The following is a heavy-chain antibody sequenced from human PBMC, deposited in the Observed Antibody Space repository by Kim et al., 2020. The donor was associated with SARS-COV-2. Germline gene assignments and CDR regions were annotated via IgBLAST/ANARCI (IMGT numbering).Heavy chain of an antibody. CDR3: ARTRPGHVDTAPYWYFDL. CDR2: IYYSGST. J-gene: IGHJ2*01. D-gene: IGHD5-18*01. Sequence: SETLSLTCTVSGGSISSYYWSWIRQPPGKGLEWIGYIYYSGSTNYNPSLKSRVTISVDTSKNQFSLKLSSVTAADTAVYYCARTRPGHVDTAPYWYFDLWGRGTLVTVSS. V-gene: IGHV4-59*01. CDR1: GGSISSYY.